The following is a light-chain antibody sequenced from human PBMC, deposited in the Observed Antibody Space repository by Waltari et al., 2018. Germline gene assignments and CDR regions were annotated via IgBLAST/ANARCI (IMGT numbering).Light chain of an antibody. CDR1: QSVGSNS. J-gene: IGKJ1*01. V-gene: IGKV3-20*01. CDR2: GTS. CDR3: HQYATSLWT. Sequence: DIVLTQSPDSLSLSAGERGTLSCRANQSVGSNSFAWYQQKPGQVPRLLIYGTSTRAPGIPDRFSGSGSGTDFTLTISRLDPEDSGVYYCHQYATSLWTFGQGTKVEIK.